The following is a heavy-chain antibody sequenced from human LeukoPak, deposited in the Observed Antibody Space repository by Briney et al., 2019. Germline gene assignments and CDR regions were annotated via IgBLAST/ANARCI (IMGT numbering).Heavy chain of an antibody. CDR3: ARVRRLLWFGESRAFDI. CDR2: INDSGST. Sequence: PSETLSLTCAVYGGSFSGYYWSWIRQPPGKGLEWIGEINDSGSTNYNPSLKGRVTISVDTSKNQFSLKLNSVTAADTAVYYCARVRRLLWFGESRAFDIWGQGTMVTVSS. J-gene: IGHJ3*02. CDR1: GGSFSGYY. V-gene: IGHV4-34*01. D-gene: IGHD3-10*01.